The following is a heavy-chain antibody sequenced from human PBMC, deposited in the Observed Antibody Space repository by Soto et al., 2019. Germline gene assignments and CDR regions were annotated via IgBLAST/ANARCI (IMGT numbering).Heavy chain of an antibody. D-gene: IGHD6-13*01. J-gene: IGHJ1*01. CDR1: GFTFSNYW. CDR3: ARAGGSSWH. CDR2: INTDGSTT. Sequence: EVQMAECGGGLVQPGGSLRLSYAASGFTFSNYWMHWVSQPPGEGLVWVSRINTDGSTTNNADSVKGLFTISRDNAKNSLYLQLNSLRVEDTAVYYCARAGGSSWHFGQGTLVTVSS. V-gene: IGHV3-74*01.